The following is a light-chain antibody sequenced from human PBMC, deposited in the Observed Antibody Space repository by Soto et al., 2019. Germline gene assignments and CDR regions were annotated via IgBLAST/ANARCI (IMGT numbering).Light chain of an antibody. V-gene: IGKV1-39*01. J-gene: IGKJ3*01. CDR1: QNISTY. CDR3: QQSYSTPFT. Sequence: DIQMTQSPSSLSASVADRVTITCRASQNISTYLNWYQQKPGKAPKLLIYAASNLQSGVPSRFSGSGSGTDFTLTISSLQPEDFATYYCQQSYSTPFTFGPGTKVDIE. CDR2: AAS.